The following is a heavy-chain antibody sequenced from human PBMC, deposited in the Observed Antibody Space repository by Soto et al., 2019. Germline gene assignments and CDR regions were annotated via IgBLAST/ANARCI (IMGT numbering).Heavy chain of an antibody. D-gene: IGHD3-16*02. Sequence: ASVKVSCKASGYTFTSYAMHWVRQAPGQRLEWMGWINAGNGNTKYSQKFQGRVTITRDTSASTAYMELSSLRSEDTAVYYCARLAKAMITFGGVIESHWFDYWGQGTLVTVSS. J-gene: IGHJ4*02. CDR1: GYTFTSYA. V-gene: IGHV1-3*01. CDR3: ARLAKAMITFGGVIESHWFDY. CDR2: INAGNGNT.